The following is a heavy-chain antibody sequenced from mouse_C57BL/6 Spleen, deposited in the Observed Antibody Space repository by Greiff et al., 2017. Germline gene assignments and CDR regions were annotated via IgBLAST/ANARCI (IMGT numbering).Heavy chain of an antibody. CDR2: INPNYGTT. CDR1: GYSFTDYN. J-gene: IGHJ4*01. D-gene: IGHD2-3*01. Sequence: VQLQQSGPELVKPGASVKISCKASGYSFTDYNMNWVKQSNGKSLEWIGVINPNYGTTSYNQKFKGKATLTVDQSSSTASMQLNSLTSEDSAFYYCAKIYDGYYYAMDYWGQGTSVTVSS. CDR3: AKIYDGYYYAMDY. V-gene: IGHV1-39*01.